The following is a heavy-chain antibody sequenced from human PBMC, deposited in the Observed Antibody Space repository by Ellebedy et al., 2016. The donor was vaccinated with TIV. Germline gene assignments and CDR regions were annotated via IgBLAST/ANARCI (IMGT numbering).Heavy chain of an antibody. CDR3: ARPPFKMGKNLMGDGFDI. D-gene: IGHD1-26*01. V-gene: IGHV3-33*01. CDR1: GFIFSSYG. Sequence: GESLKISCAASGFIFSSYGMHWVRQAPGKGLEWVAVIWYDGSNKYYADSVKGRFTISRDNSKNTLYLQMNSLRADDTALYYCARPPFKMGKNLMGDGFDIWGQGTLVTVSS. CDR2: IWYDGSNK. J-gene: IGHJ3*02.